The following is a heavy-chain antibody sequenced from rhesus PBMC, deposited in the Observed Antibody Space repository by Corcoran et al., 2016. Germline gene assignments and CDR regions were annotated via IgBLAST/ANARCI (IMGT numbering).Heavy chain of an antibody. D-gene: IGHD4-23*01. CDR2: IRGSSIST. CDR1: GFTFSDHY. J-gene: IGHJ4*01. Sequence: EVQLVESGGGLVQPGGSLRLSCAASGFTFSDHYMDWVSQAPGKGLEWVSSIRGSSISTYYPDSVKGRFTRSRDNAKNTLYLQMNSPRAEDTAVYYCAREDSNYDYFDYWGQGVLVTVSS. V-gene: IGHV3-37*01. CDR3: AREDSNYDYFDY.